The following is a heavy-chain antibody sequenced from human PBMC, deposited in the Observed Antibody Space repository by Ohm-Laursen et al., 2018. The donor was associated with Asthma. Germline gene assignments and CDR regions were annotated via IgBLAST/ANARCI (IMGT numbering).Heavy chain of an antibody. CDR1: GYTFTSYY. V-gene: IGHV1-18*04. J-gene: IGHJ4*02. CDR3: ARHALRNSLNPYYFES. Sequence: GASVKVSCKASGYTFTSYYMHWVRQAPGQGLEWMGWIGAYNGDTNYAQRLQGRITLTTDTFTSTAYMELRRLVSEDTAVYYCARHALRNSLNPYYFESWGQGTLVNVSS. D-gene: IGHD3-9*01. CDR2: IGAYNGDT.